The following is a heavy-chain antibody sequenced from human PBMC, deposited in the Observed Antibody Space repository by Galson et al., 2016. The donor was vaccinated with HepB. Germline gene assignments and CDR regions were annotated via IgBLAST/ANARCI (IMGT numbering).Heavy chain of an antibody. J-gene: IGHJ4*02. CDR1: GFTFNSYS. D-gene: IGHD1-26*01. V-gene: IGHV3-21*01. CDR2: ISSDSSYI. CDR3: ARDFAGDFDY. Sequence: SLRLSCAASGFTFNSYSMDWVRQAPGKGLEWVSSISSDSSYIYYADSVKGRFTISRDNAKNSLYLQMNSLRAEDTAVYYCARDFAGDFDYWGQGTLVTVSS.